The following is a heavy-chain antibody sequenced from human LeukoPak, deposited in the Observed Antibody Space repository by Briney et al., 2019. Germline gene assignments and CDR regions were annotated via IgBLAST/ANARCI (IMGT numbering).Heavy chain of an antibody. J-gene: IGHJ4*02. CDR2: IYYSGST. D-gene: IGHD6-19*01. CDR3: ARRRYSSGSDY. CDR1: GGSISSYY. V-gene: IGHV4-59*08. Sequence: SETLSLTCTVSGGSISSYYWSWIRQPPGEGLEWIGYIYYSGSTNYNPSIKSRVTISVDTSKNQFSLKLSSVTAADTAMYYCARRRYSSGSDYWGQGTLVTVSS.